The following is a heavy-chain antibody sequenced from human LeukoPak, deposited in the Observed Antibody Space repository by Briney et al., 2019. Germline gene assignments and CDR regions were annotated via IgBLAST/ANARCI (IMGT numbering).Heavy chain of an antibody. CDR3: AKDYSSGWYESWFDP. Sequence: PGGSLRLSCVASGFTFSSSWMSWVRQGPGKGLEWVASINQDEIHYVDAVRGRFTISRDNTKNTLYLQMNSLRGEDTAVYYCAKDYSSGWYESWFDPWGQGTLVAVSS. CDR1: GFTFSSSW. J-gene: IGHJ5*02. CDR2: INQDEI. D-gene: IGHD6-19*01. V-gene: IGHV3-7*01.